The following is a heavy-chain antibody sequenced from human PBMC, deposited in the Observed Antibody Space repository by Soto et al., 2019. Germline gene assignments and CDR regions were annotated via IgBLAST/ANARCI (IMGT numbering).Heavy chain of an antibody. CDR3: ARDLGTTSRFDP. CDR1: GGSISSDY. J-gene: IGHJ5*02. Sequence: SETLSLTCTVSGGSISSDYWSWIRQPPGKGLEHIAYMSPRGNINYNPSFRSRVTMSVDSSKNQISLKMISVTAADTAVYYCARDLGTTSRFDPWGQGTLVTV. V-gene: IGHV4-59*01. CDR2: MSPRGNI. D-gene: IGHD1-1*01.